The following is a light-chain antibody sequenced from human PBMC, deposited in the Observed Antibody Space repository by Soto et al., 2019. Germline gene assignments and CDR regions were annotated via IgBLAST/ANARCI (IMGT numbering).Light chain of an antibody. CDR2: GAS. CDR3: QQCDGSPRLT. CDR1: SGVKQRF. Sequence: IGVTPSSSTLSFASRGRGTLLCKGRSGVKQRFLAWYQQKPGQAPQPLIYGASSRATGIPDRFSGSGSGTDFSLTISRLEPEDFAVYYCQQCDGSPRLTCGGGTKLEIK. V-gene: IGKV3-20*01. J-gene: IGKJ4*01.